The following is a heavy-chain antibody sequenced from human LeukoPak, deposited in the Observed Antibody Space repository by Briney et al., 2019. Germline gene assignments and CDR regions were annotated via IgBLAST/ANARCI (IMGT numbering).Heavy chain of an antibody. Sequence: GGSLRLSCAASGFTFSSYAMSWVRQAPGKGLEWVSVISGSGYTTHYADSVKGRFTISRDNSKNTLYLQMNSLRAGDTAIYYCATDYYDSSGAYTVDYWGQGTLVTVSS. D-gene: IGHD3-22*01. J-gene: IGHJ4*02. CDR1: GFTFSSYA. CDR3: ATDYYDSSGAYTVDY. CDR2: ISGSGYTT. V-gene: IGHV3-23*01.